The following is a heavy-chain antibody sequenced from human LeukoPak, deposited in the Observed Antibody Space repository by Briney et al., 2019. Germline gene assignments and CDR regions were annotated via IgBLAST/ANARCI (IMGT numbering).Heavy chain of an antibody. CDR3: ARAKSSSGWHDY. J-gene: IGHJ4*02. CDR1: GFTFSSYS. CDR2: ISSSSSYI. D-gene: IGHD6-25*01. Sequence: PGGSLRLSCAASGFTFSSYSMNWVRQAPGKGLEWVSSISSSSSYIYYADSVKGRFTISRDNAKNSLYLQMNSLRAEDTAVYYCARAKSSSGWHDYWGQGTLVTVSS. V-gene: IGHV3-21*01.